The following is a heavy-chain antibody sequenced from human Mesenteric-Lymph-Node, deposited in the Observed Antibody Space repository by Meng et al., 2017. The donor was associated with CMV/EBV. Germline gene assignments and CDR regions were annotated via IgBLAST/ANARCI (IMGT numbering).Heavy chain of an antibody. CDR3: AGEESGGAGDY. J-gene: IGHJ4*02. D-gene: IGHD2-21*01. V-gene: IGHV4-34*01. CDR1: GGSFSGYY. Sequence: LTCAVYGGSFSGYYWTWIRQPPGKGLEWIGEINHSGSTNYNPSLKSRVTISVDTSKNQFALKLNSVTAADTAVYYCAGEESGGAGDYWGQGTLVTVSS. CDR2: INHSGST.